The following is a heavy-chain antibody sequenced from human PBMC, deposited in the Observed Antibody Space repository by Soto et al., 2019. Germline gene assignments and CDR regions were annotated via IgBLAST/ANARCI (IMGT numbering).Heavy chain of an antibody. J-gene: IGHJ4*02. CDR2: ISFDGEDS. D-gene: IGHD5-12*01. V-gene: IGHV3-30*09. CDR3: ARSEHGYNAFDF. CDR1: GLVFSDYG. Sequence: QVVLVESGGGVVQPGESLRLSCAASGLVFSDYGLHWLRQTPGKGLEWLAFISFDGEDSYYADSVKGRFDISRDTSTNTLYLQMNSLRREDTAVYFCARSEHGYNAFDFWGRGTLVTVS.